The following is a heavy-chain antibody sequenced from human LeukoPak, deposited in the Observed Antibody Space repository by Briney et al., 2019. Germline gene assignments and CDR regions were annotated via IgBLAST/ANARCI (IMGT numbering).Heavy chain of an antibody. V-gene: IGHV1-18*01. Sequence: GASVKVSCKASGYTFTSYGISWVRQAPGQGLEWMGWISAYNGNTNYAQKLQGRVTMTTDTSTSTAYMELRSLRSDDTAVYYCARGNFPGSGSYSTYYYYGMDVWGQGTTVTVSS. CDR2: ISAYNGNT. J-gene: IGHJ6*02. CDR1: GYTFTSYG. CDR3: ARGNFPGSGSYSTYYYYGMDV. D-gene: IGHD3-10*01.